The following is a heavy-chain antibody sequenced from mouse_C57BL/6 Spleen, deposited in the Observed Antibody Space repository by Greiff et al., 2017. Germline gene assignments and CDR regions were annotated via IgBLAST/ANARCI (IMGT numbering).Heavy chain of an antibody. CDR2: IRNKANGYTT. V-gene: IGHV7-3*01. J-gene: IGHJ1*03. Sequence: EVQRVESGGGLVQPGGSLSLSCAASGFTFTDYYMSWVRQPPGKALEWLGFIRNKANGYTTEYSASVKGRFTISSDNSQSILYLQMNAMRAEDSATYYCASLYGSSIRYWYFDVWGTGTTVTVSS. CDR1: GFTFTDYY. CDR3: ASLYGSSIRYWYFDV. D-gene: IGHD1-1*01.